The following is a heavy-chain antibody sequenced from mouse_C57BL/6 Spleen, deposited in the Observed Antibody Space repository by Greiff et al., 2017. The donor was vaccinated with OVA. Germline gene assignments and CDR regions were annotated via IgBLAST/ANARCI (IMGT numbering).Heavy chain of an antibody. V-gene: IGHV1-81*01. D-gene: IGHD1-1*01. CDR1: GYTFTSYG. Sequence: LLESGAELARPGASVKLSCKASGYTFTSYGISWVKQRTGQGLEWIGEIYPRSGNTYYNEKFKGKATLTADKSSSTAYMELRSLTSEDSAVYFCARSFTTVVATDYWGQGTTLTVSS. CDR3: ARSFTTVVATDY. J-gene: IGHJ2*01. CDR2: IYPRSGNT.